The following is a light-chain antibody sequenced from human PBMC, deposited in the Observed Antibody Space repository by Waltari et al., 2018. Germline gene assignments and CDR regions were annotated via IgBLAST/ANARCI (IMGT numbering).Light chain of an antibody. V-gene: IGKV1-13*02. CDR1: QGISSY. J-gene: IGKJ1*01. Sequence: IQMSQSPSSLSASVGDRVTITCRASQGISSYLNWYQQKPGKAPKFLHDYANSLESGGPSRFSGSGSGTEFNLTISSLRPEDFATYYSQQANSYPRTFGQGTKVEIK. CDR2: YAN. CDR3: QQANSYPRT.